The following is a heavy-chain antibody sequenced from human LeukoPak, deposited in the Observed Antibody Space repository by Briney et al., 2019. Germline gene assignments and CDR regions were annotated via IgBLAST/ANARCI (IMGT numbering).Heavy chain of an antibody. J-gene: IGHJ4*02. Sequence: GGSLRLSCAASGFTFSDYYMSWVRQAPGKGLDWVSYISGSSTDTNHADSVKGRFTISRDNAENSLYLQMNSLRAEDTAIYYCARANGIAAAGIFDYWGQGSLVTVSS. CDR2: ISGSSTDT. D-gene: IGHD6-13*01. CDR1: GFTFSDYY. V-gene: IGHV3-11*05. CDR3: ARANGIAAAGIFDY.